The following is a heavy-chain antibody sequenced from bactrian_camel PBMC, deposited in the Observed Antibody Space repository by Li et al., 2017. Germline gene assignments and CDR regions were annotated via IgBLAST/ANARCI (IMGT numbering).Heavy chain of an antibody. J-gene: IGHJ4*01. CDR2: IYTNGDT. D-gene: IGHD1*01. CDR1: GFDFGTYA. V-gene: IGHV3S9*01. CDR3: ARDFRGDT. Sequence: HVQLVESGGGLVQPGGSLRLSCVASGFDFGTYAMFWVRQTVGNELEWIPTIYTNGDTDYLDSVKGRFTISRDNAKNTLYLELNNLKSEGTAMYYCARDFRGDTRGQGTQVTVS.